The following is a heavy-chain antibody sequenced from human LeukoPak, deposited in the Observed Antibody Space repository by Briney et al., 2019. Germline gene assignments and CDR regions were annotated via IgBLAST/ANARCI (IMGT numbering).Heavy chain of an antibody. V-gene: IGHV1-18*01. CDR1: GYTFTSYG. D-gene: IGHD2-15*01. J-gene: IGHJ4*02. CDR3: ARDTNIVVVVGEGYFDY. Sequence: ASVKVSCKASGYTFTSYGISWVRQAPGQGLEWMGWISAYNGNTNYAQKLQGRVTMTTDTSTSTAYMELRSLRADDTAVYYCARDTNIVVVVGEGYFDYWGQGGLVGDS. CDR2: ISAYNGNT.